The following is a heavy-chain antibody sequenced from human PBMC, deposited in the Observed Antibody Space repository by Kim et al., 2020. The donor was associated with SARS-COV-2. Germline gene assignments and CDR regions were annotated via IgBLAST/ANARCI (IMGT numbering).Heavy chain of an antibody. CDR3: TTDFNSALGYCSGGSCRAYYYYYGMDV. CDR2: IKSKTDGGTT. Sequence: GGSLRLSCAASGFTFSNAWMSWVRQAPGKGLEWVGRIKSKTDGGTTDYAAPVKGRFTISRDDSKNTLYLQMNSLKTEDTAVYYCTTDFNSALGYCSGGSCRAYYYYYGMDVWGQGTTVTVSS. CDR1: GFTFSNAW. J-gene: IGHJ6*02. V-gene: IGHV3-15*01. D-gene: IGHD2-15*01.